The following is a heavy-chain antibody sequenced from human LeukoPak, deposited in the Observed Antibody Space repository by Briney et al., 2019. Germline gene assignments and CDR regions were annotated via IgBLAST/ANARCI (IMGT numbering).Heavy chain of an antibody. CDR1: GFTFGDYA. Sequence: PGGSLRLSCTASGFTFGDYAMTWVRQAPGKGLEWVGFITSKAYGGTTEYAASVKGRFTISRDDSKSIAYLQVNSLKTEDTAVHYCTRMIYCSGGSCSFDYWGQGTLVTVSS. J-gene: IGHJ4*02. CDR3: TRMIYCSGGSCSFDY. V-gene: IGHV3-49*04. CDR2: ITSKAYGGTT. D-gene: IGHD2-15*01.